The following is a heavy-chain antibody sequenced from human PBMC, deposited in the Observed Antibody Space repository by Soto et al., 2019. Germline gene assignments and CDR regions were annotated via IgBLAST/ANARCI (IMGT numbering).Heavy chain of an antibody. D-gene: IGHD3-16*02. J-gene: IGHJ5*02. V-gene: IGHV1-3*01. Sequence: ASVKVSCKASGYTFTSYAMHWVRQAPGQRLEWMGWINAGNGNTKYSQKFQGRVTITRDTSAGTAYMELSSLRSEDTAVYYCARDGGITFGGVIVLRNWFDPWGQGTLVTVSS. CDR2: INAGNGNT. CDR3: ARDGGITFGGVIVLRNWFDP. CDR1: GYTFTSYA.